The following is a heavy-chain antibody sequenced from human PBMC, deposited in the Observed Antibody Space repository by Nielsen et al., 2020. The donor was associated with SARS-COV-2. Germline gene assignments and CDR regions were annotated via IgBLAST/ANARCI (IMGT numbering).Heavy chain of an antibody. CDR2: INHSGST. V-gene: IGHV4-34*01. Sequence: AETPSLTCAVYGGSFSGYYWSWIRQPPGKGLEWIGEINHSGSTNYNPSLKSRVTISVDTSKNQFSMKLISVTTADTAVYYCARIIVVVAATRGAFDIWGQWRMVTVSS. CDR1: GGSFSGYY. J-gene: IGHJ3*02. D-gene: IGHD2-15*01. CDR3: ARIIVVVAATRGAFDI.